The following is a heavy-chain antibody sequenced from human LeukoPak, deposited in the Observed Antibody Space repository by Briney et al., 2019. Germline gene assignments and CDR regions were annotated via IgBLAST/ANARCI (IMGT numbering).Heavy chain of an antibody. V-gene: IGHV3-33*01. CDR3: YATEAY. CDR2: IWYDGRNK. Sequence: GGSLRLSCAASGFTFSSYGMHWVRQAPGKGMEWVAVIWYDGRNKYYSDSVKGRFTISRDNSKNRVYLQMDSLRVEDTVIYYCYATEAYWGQGTLVTVSS. CDR1: GFTFSSYG. J-gene: IGHJ4*02.